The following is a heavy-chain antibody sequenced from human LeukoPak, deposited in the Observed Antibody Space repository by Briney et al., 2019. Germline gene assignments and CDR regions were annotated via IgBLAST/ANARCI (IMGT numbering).Heavy chain of an antibody. CDR2: IRYDGSNK. D-gene: IGHD3-16*02. CDR3: AKEGYDYVWGSYRTSYYFDY. CDR1: GFTFSSYG. J-gene: IGHJ4*02. V-gene: IGHV3-30*02. Sequence: PGGSLRLSCAASGFTFSSYGMHWVRQAPGKGLEWVAFIRYDGSNKYYADSVKGRFTISRDNSKNTLYLQTNSLRAEDTAVYYCAKEGYDYVWGSYRTSYYFDYWGQGTLVTVSS.